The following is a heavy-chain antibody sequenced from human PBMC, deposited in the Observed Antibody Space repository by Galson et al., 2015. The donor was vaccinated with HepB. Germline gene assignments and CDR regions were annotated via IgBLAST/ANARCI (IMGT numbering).Heavy chain of an antibody. CDR2: INLNSGDT. Sequence: SVKVSCKASGYSFTGYYMQWVRQAPGQGLEWMGRINLNSGDTDYSQKFQGRVPMTRDTSISTAYMDLSRLRSDDTAVYYCTRTRFFRPPYFDYWGQGTLVTVSS. CDR3: TRTRFFRPPYFDY. J-gene: IGHJ4*02. D-gene: IGHD3-3*01. CDR1: GYSFTGYY. V-gene: IGHV1-2*06.